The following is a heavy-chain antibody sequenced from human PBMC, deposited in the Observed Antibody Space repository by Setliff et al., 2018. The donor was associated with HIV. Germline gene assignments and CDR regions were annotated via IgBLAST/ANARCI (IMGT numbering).Heavy chain of an antibody. CDR2: ISDDGRST. CDR3: ATHRVGQRPWLSDF. CDR1: GFSFSSHA. D-gene: IGHD5-12*01. Sequence: PGGSLRLSCAASGFSFSSHAMSWVRRAPGKGLEWVAVISDDGRSTHYADSVKGRFTISRDNAKNALYLQMNSLRAEDTAVYYCATHRVGQRPWLSDFWGQGTLVTVSS. V-gene: IGHV3-23*01. J-gene: IGHJ4*02.